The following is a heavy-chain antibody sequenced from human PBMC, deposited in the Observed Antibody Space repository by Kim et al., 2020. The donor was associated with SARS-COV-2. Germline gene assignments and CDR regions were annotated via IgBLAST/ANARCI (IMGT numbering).Heavy chain of an antibody. V-gene: IGHV4-39*01. D-gene: IGHD2-15*01. CDR3: ARYCSGGSCYDSGFDY. Sequence: SETLSLTCTVSGGSISSSTYYWGWIRQPPGKGLEWIGNIYYSGRTYYNPSLKSRVTISVDTSKNQFSLKLSSVTAADTAVYYCARYCSGGSCYDSGFDYWGQGTLVTVSS. CDR2: IYYSGRT. J-gene: IGHJ4*02. CDR1: GGSISSSTYY.